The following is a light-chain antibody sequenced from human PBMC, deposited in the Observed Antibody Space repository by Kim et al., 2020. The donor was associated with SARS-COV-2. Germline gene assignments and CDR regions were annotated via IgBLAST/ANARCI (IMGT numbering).Light chain of an antibody. CDR3: YSYAGSNNWV. J-gene: IGLJ3*02. Sequence: RSFTISGTGTSSDVGTYNYVSWYQQHPGKAPKLIIYEVSKRPSGVPDRFSGSKSGNTASLTVSGLQAEDEADYYCYSYAGSNNWVFGGGTKLTVL. CDR2: EVS. CDR1: SSDVGTYNY. V-gene: IGLV2-8*01.